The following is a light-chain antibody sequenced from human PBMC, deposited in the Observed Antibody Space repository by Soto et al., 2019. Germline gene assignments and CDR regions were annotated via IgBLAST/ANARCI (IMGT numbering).Light chain of an antibody. CDR2: EGS. Sequence: QSALTQPASVSGSPGQSITISCTGTSSDVGSYNLVSWYQQHPGKAPKLMIYEGSKRPSGVSNRFSGSKSGNTASLTISGLQAEDEAHYYCNSYRTVSTYVFGTGTKVTVL. CDR3: NSYRTVSTYV. CDR1: SSDVGSYNL. J-gene: IGLJ1*01. V-gene: IGLV2-14*02.